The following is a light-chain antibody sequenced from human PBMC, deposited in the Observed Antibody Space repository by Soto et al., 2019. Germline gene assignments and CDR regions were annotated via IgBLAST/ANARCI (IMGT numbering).Light chain of an antibody. CDR1: QSLVSSDGNTF. CDR3: MQGTHWPRT. J-gene: IGKJ1*01. V-gene: IGKV2-30*01. Sequence: DVVMTQSPLSLPVTLGQPASISCRSSQSLVSSDGNTFLNWFHQRPGQSPRRLIYKVSNRDSGVQDRISGSGSGTDFTLKISRVEAEDVGVYYCMQGTHWPRTFGQGTKVDIK. CDR2: KVS.